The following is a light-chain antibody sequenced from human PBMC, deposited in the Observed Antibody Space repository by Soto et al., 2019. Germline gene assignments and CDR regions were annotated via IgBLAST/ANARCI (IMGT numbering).Light chain of an antibody. CDR2: RAS. Sequence: EIVMTQSPATLSVSPGERATLSCRASQSVSSNLAWYQQKPGQAPRLLIYRASTRATDIPARFSGSESGTEFTLTINSLQSEDFAVYYCQQYHHWFPLTFGGGTKVEIK. CDR3: QQYHHWFPLT. J-gene: IGKJ4*01. CDR1: QSVSSN. V-gene: IGKV3-15*01.